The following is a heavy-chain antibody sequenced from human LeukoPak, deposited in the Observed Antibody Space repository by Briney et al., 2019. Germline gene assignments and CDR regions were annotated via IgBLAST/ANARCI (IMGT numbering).Heavy chain of an antibody. D-gene: IGHD3-22*01. CDR3: AREGYYYDSSGYYQLWAFDI. CDR2: ISGSGGST. V-gene: IGHV3-23*01. J-gene: IGHJ3*02. Sequence: GGSLRLSCAASGFTFSSYGMSWVRQAPGKGLEWVSAISGSGGSTYYADSVKGRFTISRDNSKNTLYLQMNSLRPEDTAVYYCAREGYYYDSSGYYQLWAFDIWGQGTMVTVSS. CDR1: GFTFSSYG.